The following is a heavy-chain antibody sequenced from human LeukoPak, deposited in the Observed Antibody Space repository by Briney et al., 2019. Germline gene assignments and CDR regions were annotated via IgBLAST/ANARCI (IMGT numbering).Heavy chain of an antibody. D-gene: IGHD4-17*01. Sequence: SETLSLTCTVSGGSISSSSYYWGWIRQPPGKGLEWIGSIYYSGSTYYNPSLKSRVTVSVDTSKNQFSLKLSSVTAADTAVYYCTRGATVDFDYWGQGTLVTVSS. CDR1: GGSISSSSYY. CDR3: TRGATVDFDY. J-gene: IGHJ4*02. CDR2: IYYSGST. V-gene: IGHV4-39*07.